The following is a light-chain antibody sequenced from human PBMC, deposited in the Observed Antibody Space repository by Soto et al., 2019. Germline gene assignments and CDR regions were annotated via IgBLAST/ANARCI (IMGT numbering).Light chain of an antibody. CDR2: EGS. Sequence: QSALTQPASVSGSPGQSITISCTGTSSDVGSYNLVSWYQQRPGKAPKLMIYEGSKRPSGVSNRFSGSKSGNTASLTISGLQAEDEADYYCCSYAGSSTDVFGTGTKLTVL. J-gene: IGLJ1*01. CDR1: SSDVGSYNL. CDR3: CSYAGSSTDV. V-gene: IGLV2-23*01.